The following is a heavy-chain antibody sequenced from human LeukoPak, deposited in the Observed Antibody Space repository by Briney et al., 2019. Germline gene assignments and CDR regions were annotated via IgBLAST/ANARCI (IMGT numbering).Heavy chain of an antibody. CDR3: ARAHYGSGSTVDY. CDR1: GYTFTGYY. CDR2: INPNSGGT. J-gene: IGHJ4*02. D-gene: IGHD3-10*01. V-gene: IGHV1-2*02. Sequence: ASVKVSCKASGYTFTGYYMHWVRQAPGQGLEWMGWINPNSGGTNYAQKFQGRVTMTRDTSISTAYMELSRLRSDDTAVYYCARAHYGSGSTVDYSGQGTLVTVSS.